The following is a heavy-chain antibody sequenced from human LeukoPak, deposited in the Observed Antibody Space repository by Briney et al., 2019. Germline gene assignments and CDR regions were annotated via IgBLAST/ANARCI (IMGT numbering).Heavy chain of an antibody. V-gene: IGHV3-23*01. J-gene: IGHJ4*02. D-gene: IGHD3-3*01. CDR2: ISGSGGST. Sequence: GGSLRLSCVASGFTFSSYAMSWVRQAPGKGLEWVSAISGSGGSTYYADSVKGRFTISRDNSKNTLYLQMNSLRAEDTAVYYCAKSPNDFWSGYYPDYWGQGTLVTVSS. CDR3: AKSPNDFWSGYYPDY. CDR1: GFTFSSYA.